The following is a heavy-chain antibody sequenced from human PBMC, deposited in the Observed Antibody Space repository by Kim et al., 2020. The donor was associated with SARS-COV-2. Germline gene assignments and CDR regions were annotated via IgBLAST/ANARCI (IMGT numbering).Heavy chain of an antibody. CDR1: GFTFSSYE. CDR3: ARVSSGYSSSWYDSVNWFDP. CDR2: ISSSGSTI. J-gene: IGHJ5*02. D-gene: IGHD6-13*01. V-gene: IGHV3-48*03. Sequence: GGSLRLSCAASGFTFSSYEMNWVRQAPGKGLEWVSYISSSGSTIYYADSVKGRFTISRDNAKNSLYLQMNSLRAEDTAVYYCARVSSGYSSSWYDSVNWFDPWGQGTLVTVSS.